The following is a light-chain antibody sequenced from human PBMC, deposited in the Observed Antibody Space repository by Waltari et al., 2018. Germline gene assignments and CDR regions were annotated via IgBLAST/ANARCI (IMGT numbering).Light chain of an antibody. V-gene: IGKV1-39*01. CDR2: AAS. J-gene: IGKJ1*01. CDR3: QQSSTTPRT. CDR1: QSISKY. Sequence: DIQMIQSPSSVSASVGDRVTITCRANQSISKYLNWYQQNPGTAPKLLIYAASSLQSGVPSRFGGVGSWTDFALTISSLQPEDFATYYCQQSSTTPRTFGQGTKVEIK.